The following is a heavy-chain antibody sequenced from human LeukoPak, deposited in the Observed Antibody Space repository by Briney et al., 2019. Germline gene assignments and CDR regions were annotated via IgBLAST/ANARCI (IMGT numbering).Heavy chain of an antibody. CDR2: IYTSGST. CDR3: ARERDSSSWYDIDY. V-gene: IGHV4-4*07. J-gene: IGHJ4*02. Sequence: SETLSLTCTVSGGSISSYYWSWIRQPAGKGLEWIGRIYTSGSTNYNPSLKSRVTISVDTSKNQFSLKLSSMTAADTAVYYCARERDSSSWYDIDYWGQGTLVTVSS. CDR1: GGSISSYY. D-gene: IGHD6-13*01.